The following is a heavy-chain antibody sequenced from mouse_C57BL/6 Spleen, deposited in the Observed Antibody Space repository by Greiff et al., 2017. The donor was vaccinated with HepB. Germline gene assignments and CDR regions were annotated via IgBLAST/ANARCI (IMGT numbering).Heavy chain of an antibody. J-gene: IGHJ1*03. Sequence: LQQSGAELVRPGSSVKLSCKDSYFAFKASAMHWVKQSPGHGLEWIGSFTMYSDATEYSENFKGKATLTANTSSSTAYMELSSLTSEDSSVYYCARDNLYGNFDGWGTGTTVTVSS. V-gene: IGHV1-49*01. CDR3: ARDNLYGNFDG. CDR2: FTMYSDAT. CDR1: YFAFKASA.